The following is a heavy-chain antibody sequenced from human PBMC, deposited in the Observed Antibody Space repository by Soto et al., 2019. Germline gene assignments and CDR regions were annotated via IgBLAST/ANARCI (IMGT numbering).Heavy chain of an antibody. D-gene: IGHD3-22*01. J-gene: IGHJ4*02. Sequence: QTGGSLRLSCAASGFTFSSYGMHWVRQAPGKGLEWVAVIWYDGSNKYYADSVKGRFTISRDNSKNTLYLQMNSLRAEDTAVYYCARDTYYYDSSGYYPSYYFDYWGQGTLVTVSS. CDR1: GFTFSSYG. CDR3: ARDTYYYDSSGYYPSYYFDY. V-gene: IGHV3-33*01. CDR2: IWYDGSNK.